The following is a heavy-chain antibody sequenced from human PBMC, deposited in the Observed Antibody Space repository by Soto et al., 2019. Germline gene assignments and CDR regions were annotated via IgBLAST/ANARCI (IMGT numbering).Heavy chain of an antibody. D-gene: IGHD2-15*01. CDR1: GYTFSRYG. CDR3: ARLGYCSGGSCYSFEY. Sequence: ASVKVSCKASGYTFSRYGISWVRQAPGQGLEWMGWVSGYNGNTNYAQKLQGRVTMTTDTSTSTAYMELRSLRSDDTAVYYCARLGYCSGGSCYSFEYWGQGTRVTVSS. CDR2: VSGYNGNT. J-gene: IGHJ4*02. V-gene: IGHV1-18*01.